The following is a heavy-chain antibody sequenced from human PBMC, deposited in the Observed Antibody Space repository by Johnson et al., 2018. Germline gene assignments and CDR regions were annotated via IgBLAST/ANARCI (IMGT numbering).Heavy chain of an antibody. CDR2: NYYSGSP. CDR3: ARQPGLYNGMGV. V-gene: IGHV4-39*01. D-gene: IGHD5-12*01. CDR1: GGSISISSYY. Sequence: QVQLQESGPGLVKPSETLSLTCTVSGGSISISSYYWGWIRQPPGKGLEWLGSNYYSGSPYYNPSLKSRVTISLDTSKNQFSLKLRSGTAADTAVYYCARQPGLYNGMGVGGQGATVTVSS. J-gene: IGHJ6*02.